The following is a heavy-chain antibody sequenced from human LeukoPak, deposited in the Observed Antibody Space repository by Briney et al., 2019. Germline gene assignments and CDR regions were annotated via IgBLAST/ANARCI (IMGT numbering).Heavy chain of an antibody. CDR2: ISPSGGST. Sequence: ASVKVSCKAFGYTFTSNYMHWVRQAPGQGPEWMGVISPSGGSTTYAQKFQGRVTLTRDMSTSTDYLELSSLRSEDTAVYHCARSIRGVQLWLGYYYYMDVWGKGTTVTVSS. J-gene: IGHJ6*03. D-gene: IGHD5-18*01. CDR1: GYTFTSNY. CDR3: ARSIRGVQLWLGYYYYMDV. V-gene: IGHV1-46*01.